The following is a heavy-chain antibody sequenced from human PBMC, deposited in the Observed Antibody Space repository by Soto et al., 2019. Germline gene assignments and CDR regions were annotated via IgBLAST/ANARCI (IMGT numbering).Heavy chain of an antibody. Sequence: QVQLQESGPGLVKPSQTLSLTCTVSGGSINSGGYCWSWIRQHPGKGLDWIGCISYGGSTSYNPYLKSRVTISVDTSKDQFSLKLTSVTAADMAVYYCSRGILVWGQVALITVSS. CDR3: SRGILV. D-gene: IGHD5-18*01. J-gene: IGHJ4*02. CDR2: ISYGGST. V-gene: IGHV4-31*03. CDR1: GGSINSGGYC.